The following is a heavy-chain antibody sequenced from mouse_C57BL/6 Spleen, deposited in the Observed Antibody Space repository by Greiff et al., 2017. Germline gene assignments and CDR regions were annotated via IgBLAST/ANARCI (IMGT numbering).Heavy chain of an antibody. CDR3: ASSPITSVVAAVFAY. V-gene: IGHV1-50*01. CDR1: GYTFTSYW. CDR2: IDPSDSYT. D-gene: IGHD1-1*01. J-gene: IGHJ2*01. Sequence: VQLQQPGAELVKPGASVKLSCKASGYTFTSYWMQWVKQRPGQGLEWIGEIDPSDSYTNYNQKFKGKATLTVDTSSSTAYMQLSSLTSEDSAVSYYASSPITSVVAAVFAYWGQGTTLTVSS.